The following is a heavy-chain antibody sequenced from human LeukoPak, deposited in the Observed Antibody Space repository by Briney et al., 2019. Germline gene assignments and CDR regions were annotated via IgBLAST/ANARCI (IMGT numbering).Heavy chain of an antibody. CDR3: ATSGRDSSSWYYYYYMDV. V-gene: IGHV1-58*02. CDR1: VFTFSSST. D-gene: IGHD6-13*01. CDR2: IVVGSGNT. J-gene: IGHJ6*03. Sequence: SVKVPFKSSVFTFSSSTMQWVRQARGQRLEWMGWIVVGSGNTKYAQKFQERVTISRDMSTTTAYMEVGSLRSEDTAVYYCATSGRDSSSWYYYYYMDVWGKGTTVTVSS.